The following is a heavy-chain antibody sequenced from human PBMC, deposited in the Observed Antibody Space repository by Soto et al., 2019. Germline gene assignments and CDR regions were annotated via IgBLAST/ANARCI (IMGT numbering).Heavy chain of an antibody. CDR3: ARDHKVGDGNNFRLFFDY. J-gene: IGHJ4*02. CDR1: GFIFTNYR. CDR2: ISAGSSFI. D-gene: IGHD3-3*01. Sequence: PGGSLRLSCVVSGFIFTNYRVNWVRQAPGKGLERVSSISAGSSFIYYAESVKGRLTISRDNAKNSLYLQMKSLRAEDTAVYYCARDHKVGDGNNFRLFFDYWGQGALVTVSS. V-gene: IGHV3-21*01.